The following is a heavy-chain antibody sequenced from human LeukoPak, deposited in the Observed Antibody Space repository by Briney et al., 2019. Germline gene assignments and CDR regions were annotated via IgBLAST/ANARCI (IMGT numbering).Heavy chain of an antibody. CDR2: IIPILGIA. CDR3: ARDPVAYCGGDCYSSYWYFDL. Sequence: ASVKVSCKASGGTFSSYAISWVRQAPGQGLEWMGRIIPILGIANYAQKFQGRVTITADKSTSTAYMELSSLRSEDTAVYYCARDPVAYCGGDCYSSYWYFDLWGRGTLVTVSS. CDR1: GGTFSSYA. J-gene: IGHJ2*01. D-gene: IGHD2-21*02. V-gene: IGHV1-69*04.